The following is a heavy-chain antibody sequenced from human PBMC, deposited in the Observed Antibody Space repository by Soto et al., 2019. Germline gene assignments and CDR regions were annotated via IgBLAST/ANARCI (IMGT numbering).Heavy chain of an antibody. CDR1: GGSLSGGDNY. J-gene: IGHJ5*02. CDR2: IHYGGST. D-gene: IGHD3-10*01. CDR3: ARESGPGSFDWFDA. V-gene: IGHV4-30-4*01. Sequence: PSETLYLDCHVPGGSLSGGDNYWSWIRQLPGKGLEWIGHIHYGGSTYYSPSFKSRVILSVDTSKSQFSLNLTSATAADTAVYFCARESGPGSFDWFDAWGQGTPVTVSS.